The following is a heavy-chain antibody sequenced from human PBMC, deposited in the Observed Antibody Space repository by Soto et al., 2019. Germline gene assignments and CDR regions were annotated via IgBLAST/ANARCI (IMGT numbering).Heavy chain of an antibody. Sequence: PGGSLRLSCAPSGFIFSSYTMNWVRQAPGKGLEWVSSISRSGNDVYYADSVKGRFTISRDNAKNSLGLQMNSLRAEDTGVYYCAPDIGHGLSGYGLEVWGPGTTLTVSS. CDR3: APDIGHGLSGYGLEV. V-gene: IGHV3-21*01. J-gene: IGHJ6*02. CDR1: GFIFSSYT. CDR2: ISRSGNDV. D-gene: IGHD3-10*01.